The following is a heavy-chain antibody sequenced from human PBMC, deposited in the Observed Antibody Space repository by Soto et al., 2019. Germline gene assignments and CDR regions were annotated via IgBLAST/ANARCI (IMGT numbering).Heavy chain of an antibody. CDR2: IYYSGST. Sequence: PSETLSLTCAVSGYSISSSNWWGWIRQPPGKGLEWIGYIYYSGSTYYNPSLKSRVTISVDSSKNQFSLMLSSVTAADTAVYYCATFYGDYVSYWGQGTLVTVSS. J-gene: IGHJ4*02. CDR3: ATFYGDYVSY. V-gene: IGHV4-28*01. D-gene: IGHD4-17*01. CDR1: GYSISSSNW.